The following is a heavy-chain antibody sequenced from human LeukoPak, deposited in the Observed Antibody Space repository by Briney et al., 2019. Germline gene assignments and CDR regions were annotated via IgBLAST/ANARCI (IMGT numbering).Heavy chain of an antibody. V-gene: IGHV4-61*02. J-gene: IGHJ4*02. CDR1: GGSISSGSYY. CDR3: ARDDGAAGSKALDY. Sequence: PSETLSLTCTVSGGSISSGSYYWSWIRQPAGKGLEWIGRIYTSGSTNYNPSLKSRVTISLDTSKNQFSLKLSSVTAADTAVYYCARDDGAAGSKALDYWGQGTLVTVSS. D-gene: IGHD6-13*01. CDR2: IYTSGST.